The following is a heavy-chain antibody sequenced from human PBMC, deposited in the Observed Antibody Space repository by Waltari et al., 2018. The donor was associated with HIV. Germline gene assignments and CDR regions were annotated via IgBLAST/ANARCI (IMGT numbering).Heavy chain of an antibody. CDR1: GFTLSNYW. Sequence: EVQLVESGGGLVQPGGSLRLSCAASGFTLSNYWLSWVRQAPGKGLEWVANIKPDGGQKYYVDSVRGRFTISRDNAKSSLYLQMDSLRAEDTAVYYCARIIGVVAWHWDYWGQGTLVTVSS. J-gene: IGHJ4*02. CDR2: IKPDGGQK. V-gene: IGHV3-7*01. D-gene: IGHD1-1*01. CDR3: ARIIGVVAWHWDY.